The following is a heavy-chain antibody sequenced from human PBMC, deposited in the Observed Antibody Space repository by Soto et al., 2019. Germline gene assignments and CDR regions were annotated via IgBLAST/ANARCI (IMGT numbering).Heavy chain of an antibody. CDR1: GDSVTSHY. J-gene: IGHJ3*02. D-gene: IGHD3-3*01. V-gene: IGHV4-59*02. CDR3: ARDLYYDFWSGYYTQAFDI. CDR2: MHYTGFS. Sequence: SETLSLTCSFSGDSVTSHYLTWIRQSPEKGLEWIGYMHYTGFSHYNPSLKSRLTISVDTSKNQFTLKLSSVTAADTAVYYCARDLYYDFWSGYYTQAFDIWGQGTMVTVSS.